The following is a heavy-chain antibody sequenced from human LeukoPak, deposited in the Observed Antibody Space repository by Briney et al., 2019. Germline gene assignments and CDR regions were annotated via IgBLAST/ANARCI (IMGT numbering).Heavy chain of an antibody. V-gene: IGHV3-23*01. J-gene: IGHJ4*02. CDR3: AGGVAATFSYFDY. Sequence: GGSLRLSCAASGFTFSSYAMSWVRQAPGKGLEWVSAISGSGGSTYYADSVKGRFTISRDYSNNPLYLQMNSLRAEDTAVYYCAGGVAATFSYFDYWGQGTLVTVSS. CDR1: GFTFSSYA. CDR2: ISGSGGST. D-gene: IGHD2-15*01.